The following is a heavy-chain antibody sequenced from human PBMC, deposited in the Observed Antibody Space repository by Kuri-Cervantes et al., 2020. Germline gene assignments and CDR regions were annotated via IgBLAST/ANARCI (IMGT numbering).Heavy chain of an antibody. CDR1: GFTFDDYA. CDR3: ATDGSHYDVDH. Sequence: GGSLRLSCAASGFTFDDYAMHWVRQAPGKGLEWVAFIWSDGNNKYYAESVKGRFSISRDNSKNTLYLQMNSLRVEDTGVYYCATDGSHYDVDHWGQGTQVTVSS. D-gene: IGHD3-10*01. V-gene: IGHV3-33*08. J-gene: IGHJ4*02. CDR2: IWSDGNNK.